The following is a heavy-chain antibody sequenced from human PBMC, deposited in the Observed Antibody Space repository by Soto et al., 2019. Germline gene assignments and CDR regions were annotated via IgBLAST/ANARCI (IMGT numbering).Heavy chain of an antibody. Sequence: GGSLRLSCAASGFTFNSYAMNWVRQAPGKGLAWVSAIGTDGNTYYANSVKGRFTISRDNSRTTLYLQMNSLRVEDTAVYYCASDRSSGWGQGYGMDVWGQGTTVTVSS. V-gene: IGHV3-23*01. CDR3: ASDRSSGWGQGYGMDV. J-gene: IGHJ6*02. CDR1: GFTFNSYA. D-gene: IGHD6-19*01. CDR2: IGTDGNT.